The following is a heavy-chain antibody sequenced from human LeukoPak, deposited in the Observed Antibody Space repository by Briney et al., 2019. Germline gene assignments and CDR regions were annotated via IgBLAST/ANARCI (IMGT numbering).Heavy chain of an antibody. V-gene: IGHV4-31*03. CDR2: IYYSGST. J-gene: IGHJ4*02. CDR3: QKTAYDILTGYRPFDY. D-gene: IGHD3-9*01. Sequence: SETLSLTCTVSGGSINIGGYYWSCIRQHPVKDLEWIGYIYYSGSTYYNPSLKSRVTISVDTSKNQFSRKLSSVTAADTVVFFRQKTAYDILTGYRPFDYWGQGTLVTVSS. CDR1: GGSINIGGYY.